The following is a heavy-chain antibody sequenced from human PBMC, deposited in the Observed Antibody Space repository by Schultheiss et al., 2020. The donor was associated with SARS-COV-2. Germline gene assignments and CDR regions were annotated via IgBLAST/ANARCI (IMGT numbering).Heavy chain of an antibody. V-gene: IGHV3-15*01. Sequence: GGSLRLSCAASGFTFSSYGMHWVRQAPGKGLEWVGRIKSKTDGGTTDYAAPVKGRFTISRDDSKNTLYLQMNSLKTEDTAVYYCTTDPSLTGYCSGGSCYYGMDVWGQGTTVTVSS. J-gene: IGHJ6*02. D-gene: IGHD2-15*01. CDR1: GFTFSSYG. CDR3: TTDPSLTGYCSGGSCYYGMDV. CDR2: IKSKTDGGTT.